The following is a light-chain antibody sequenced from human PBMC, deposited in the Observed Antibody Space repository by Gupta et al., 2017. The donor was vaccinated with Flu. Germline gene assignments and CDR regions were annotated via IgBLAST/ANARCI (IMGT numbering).Light chain of an antibody. Sequence: DIQMTQSPSTLSASVGDRVTITCRASPSLSTWVAWDQQKPGRAPKLLIYKSSILETGVPARFSGSGSGTDCTLTISGLQPEDFATYYCQQWTFGQGTKVEV. CDR3: QQWT. V-gene: IGKV1-5*03. J-gene: IGKJ1*01. CDR1: PSLSTW. CDR2: KSS.